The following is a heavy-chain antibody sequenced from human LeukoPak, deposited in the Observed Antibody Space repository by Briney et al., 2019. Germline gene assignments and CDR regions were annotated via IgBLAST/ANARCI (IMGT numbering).Heavy chain of an antibody. CDR2: ITTYNGTT. CDR3: ARTRPYDFWSGYPY. D-gene: IGHD3-3*01. CDR1: GYTFTSYY. Sequence: ASVKVSCKASGYTFTSYYMHWVRQAPGQGLEWMGWITTYNGTTHYAQNLQGRVTVTTDTSTSTVYMELRTLRSDDTAVYYCARTRPYDFWSGYPYWGQGTLVTVSS. V-gene: IGHV1-18*04. J-gene: IGHJ4*02.